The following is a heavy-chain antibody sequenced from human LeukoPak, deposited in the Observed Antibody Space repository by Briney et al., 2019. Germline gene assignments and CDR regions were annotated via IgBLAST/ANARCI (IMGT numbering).Heavy chain of an antibody. D-gene: IGHD5-24*01. CDR2: IYSDGDT. CDR1: GFTFSGNH. CDR3: VRDPRDGYGHFDY. V-gene: IGHV3-66*02. J-gene: IGHJ4*02. Sequence: PGGSLRLSCVVSGFTFSGNHMNWVRQAPGKGLEWVSVIYSDGDTYYADSVKGRFTISRDNSKNTLYLQMNSLKPEDTAVYNCVRDPRDGYGHFDYWGQGTLVTVSS.